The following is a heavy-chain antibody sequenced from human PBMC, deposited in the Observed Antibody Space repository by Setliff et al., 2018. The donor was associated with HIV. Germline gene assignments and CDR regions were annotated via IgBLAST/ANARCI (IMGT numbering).Heavy chain of an antibody. Sequence: PGGSLRLSCAASGFTFSSYAMTWVRQAPGKGLQWVSTISGSGTSIYHADSVKGRFTISRDNSRKLLFLEMNSLRADDTAVYYCAKVAVDFAEEDYYYYYGMDVWGQGTTVTVSS. CDR3: AKVAVDFAEEDYYYYYGMDV. CDR2: ISGSGTSI. CDR1: GFTFSSYA. J-gene: IGHJ6*02. V-gene: IGHV3-23*01.